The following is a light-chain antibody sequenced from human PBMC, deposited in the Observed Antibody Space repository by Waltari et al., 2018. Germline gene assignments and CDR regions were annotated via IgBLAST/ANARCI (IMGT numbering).Light chain of an antibody. V-gene: IGKV3-15*01. Sequence: EIVMTQSPATLSVSAGERATRSCRASQSVSSNLAWYQQKPGQAPRLLIYGASTRATGIPARFSGSGSGTEFTLTISRLQSEDFAVYYCQQYNNWPPWTFGQGTKVEIK. CDR2: GAS. J-gene: IGKJ1*01. CDR3: QQYNNWPPWT. CDR1: QSVSSN.